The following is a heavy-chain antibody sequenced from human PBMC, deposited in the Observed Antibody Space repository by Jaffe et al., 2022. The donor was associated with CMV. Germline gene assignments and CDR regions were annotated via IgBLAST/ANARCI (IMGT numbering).Heavy chain of an antibody. Sequence: QVQLVESGGGVVQPGRSLRLSCAASGFTFSSYGMHWVRQAPGKGLEWVAVIWYDGSNKYYADSVKGRFTISRDNSKNTLYLQMNSLRAEDTAVYYCARDPSSGWYEDAFDIWGQGTMVTVSS. J-gene: IGHJ3*02. CDR3: ARDPSSGWYEDAFDI. CDR2: IWYDGSNK. V-gene: IGHV3-33*08. CDR1: GFTFSSYG. D-gene: IGHD6-19*01.